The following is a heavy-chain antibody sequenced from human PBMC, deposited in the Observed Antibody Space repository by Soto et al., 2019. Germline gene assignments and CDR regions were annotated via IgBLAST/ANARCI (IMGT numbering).Heavy chain of an antibody. Sequence: SETLSLTCGVSGYSLTSGYHWGWIRQPPGKGLEWIGTIYHSGTTYYNPSLMSRVTMSVDTSKNQFSLKVTSATAADTAVYFCVRVYGRSSCFFDSWGQGTLVTV. V-gene: IGHV4-38-2*01. CDR2: IYHSGTT. CDR1: GYSLTSGYH. D-gene: IGHD6-6*01. J-gene: IGHJ4*02. CDR3: VRVYGRSSCFFDS.